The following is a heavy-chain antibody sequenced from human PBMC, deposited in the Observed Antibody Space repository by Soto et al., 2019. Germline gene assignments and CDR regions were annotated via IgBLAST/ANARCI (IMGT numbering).Heavy chain of an antibody. CDR3: AKDRAYNWNYDPYYYYGMDV. J-gene: IGHJ6*02. D-gene: IGHD1-7*01. V-gene: IGHV3-23*01. CDR1: GFTFSNYA. Sequence: EVQLLESGGGLVQPGGSLRLSCAASGFTFSNYAVNWVRQAPGKGLEWVSAISGSGGSTYYADSVKGRFTISRDNSKNTLYLQMNSLRAEDTAVYYCAKDRAYNWNYDPYYYYGMDVWGQGTTVTVSS. CDR2: ISGSGGST.